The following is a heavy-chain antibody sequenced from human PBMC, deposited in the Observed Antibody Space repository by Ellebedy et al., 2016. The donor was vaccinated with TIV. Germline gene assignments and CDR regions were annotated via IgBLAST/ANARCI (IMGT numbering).Heavy chain of an antibody. CDR2: IKQDGSEK. J-gene: IGHJ3*02. Sequence: GESLKISCGASRFSFRSYWMTWVRQAPGKGLEWVANIKQDGSEKYYVDFVKGRFTISRDNAKNSLYLHLNSLRAEDTAMYYCATDGSYGDYLSPTHAFVIWGQGTMVTVSS. D-gene: IGHD4-17*01. V-gene: IGHV3-7*01. CDR1: RFSFRSYW. CDR3: ATDGSYGDYLSPTHAFVI.